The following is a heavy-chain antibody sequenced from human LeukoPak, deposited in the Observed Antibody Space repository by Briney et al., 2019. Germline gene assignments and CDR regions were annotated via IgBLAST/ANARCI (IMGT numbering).Heavy chain of an antibody. CDR1: GGSISSSSYY. CDR3: ASGSTRYPYYYYYYMDV. CDR2: IYYSGST. V-gene: IGHV4-39*07. J-gene: IGHJ6*03. Sequence: SETLSLTCTVSGGSISSSSYYWGWIRQPPGKGLGWIGSIYYSGSTYYNPSLKSRVTISVDTSKNQFSLKLSSVTAADTAVYYCASGSTRYPYYYYYYMDVWGKGTTVTVSS. D-gene: IGHD3-10*01.